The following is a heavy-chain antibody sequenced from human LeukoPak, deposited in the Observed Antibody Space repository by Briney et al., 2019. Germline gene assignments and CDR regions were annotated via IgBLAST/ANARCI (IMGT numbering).Heavy chain of an antibody. CDR2: ISSNGGST. D-gene: IGHD6-19*01. V-gene: IGHV3-64D*06. Sequence: GGSLRLSCSASGFTFSRYAMHWVRQAPGKGLEYVSAISSNGGSTYYADSVKGRFTISRDNSKNTLYLQMSGLRAEDTAVYYCVKDIEAVAGTWWFDPWGQGTLVTVSS. J-gene: IGHJ5*02. CDR1: GFTFSRYA. CDR3: VKDIEAVAGTWWFDP.